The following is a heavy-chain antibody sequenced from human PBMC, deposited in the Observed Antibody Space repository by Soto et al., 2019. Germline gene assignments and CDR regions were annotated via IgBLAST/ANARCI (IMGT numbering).Heavy chain of an antibody. J-gene: IGHJ4*02. Sequence: VSVKVSCKASGYTFTSYCICWVRQAPGQGLEWMGWISAYNGNTNYAQKLQGRVTMTTDTSTSTAYMELRSLRSDDTAVYYCASSGYCSGGSCYGADYWGQGTLVTV. CDR1: GYTFTSYC. CDR2: ISAYNGNT. V-gene: IGHV1-18*01. D-gene: IGHD2-15*01. CDR3: ASSGYCSGGSCYGADY.